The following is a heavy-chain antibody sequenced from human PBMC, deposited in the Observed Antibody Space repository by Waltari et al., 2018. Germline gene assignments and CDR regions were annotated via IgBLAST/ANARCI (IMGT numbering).Heavy chain of an antibody. D-gene: IGHD5-12*01. Sequence: QLQLQESGPGLVKPSETLSLTCTVSGGSISSSSYYWGWIRKPPGKGLEWIWSIYYCGSTYYNPSLKSRVTISVDTSKNQFSLKLSSVTAADTAVYYCASQEMATMRTGFDPWGQGTLVTVSS. V-gene: IGHV4-39*07. CDR2: IYYCGST. CDR1: GGSISSSSYY. CDR3: ASQEMATMRTGFDP. J-gene: IGHJ5*02.